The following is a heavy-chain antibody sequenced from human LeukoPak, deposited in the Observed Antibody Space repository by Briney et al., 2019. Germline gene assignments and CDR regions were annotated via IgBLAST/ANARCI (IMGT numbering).Heavy chain of an antibody. CDR3: AKDGFRGGYGDYDWFDP. CDR2: ISGSGGST. CDR1: GFTFSSYA. D-gene: IGHD4-17*01. Sequence: GGSLRLSCAASGFTFSSYAMSWVRQAPGKGLEWVSAISGSGGSTYYADAVKGRVTISRDNSKNTLYLQMNSLRAEDPAVYYCAKDGFRGGYGDYDWFDPWGQGTLVTVSS. V-gene: IGHV3-23*01. J-gene: IGHJ5*02.